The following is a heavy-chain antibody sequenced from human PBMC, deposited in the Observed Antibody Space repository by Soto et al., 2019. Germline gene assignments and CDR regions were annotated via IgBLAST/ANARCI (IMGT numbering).Heavy chain of an antibody. CDR2: IYYSGTT. CDR3: ARAAATGTFIFHY. J-gene: IGHJ4*02. CDR1: GGSISSGGYY. Sequence: QVQLQESGPGLVKPSQTLSLTCTVSGGSISSGGYYWSWIRQHPGKGLEWIGYIYYSGTTYYTPSLKSRVTIPLDTSKNQFSLTLSSVTAADTAVYYCARAAATGTFIFHYWGQGTLVTVSS. V-gene: IGHV4-31*03. D-gene: IGHD6-13*01.